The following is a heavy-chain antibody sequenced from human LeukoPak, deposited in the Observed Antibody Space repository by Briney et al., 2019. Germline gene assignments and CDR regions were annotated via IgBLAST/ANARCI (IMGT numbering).Heavy chain of an antibody. CDR2: INSSCSTN. J-gene: IGHJ6*04. Sequence: GGSLRLFCAASGFTFSSYEMNWAREAPAKGQEWVSYINSSCSTNLYADSLKGRFTISRDNAKNSLYLQMNSLRAEDTAVYYCAELGITMIGGVWGKGTTVTISS. CDR3: AELGITMIGGV. V-gene: IGHV3-48*03. D-gene: IGHD3-10*02. CDR1: GFTFSSYE.